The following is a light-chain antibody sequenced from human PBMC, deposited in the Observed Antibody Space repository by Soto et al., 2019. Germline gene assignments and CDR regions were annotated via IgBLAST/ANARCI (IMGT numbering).Light chain of an antibody. CDR3: QQRSNWPYT. J-gene: IGKJ2*01. CDR2: DAS. V-gene: IGKV3-11*01. CDR1: QSVSSY. Sequence: EIVLTQSPATLSLSPGERATLSCRASQSVSSYLAWYQQKPGQAPRLLIYDASNRATGIPARFSGSGSGTDFPLTIISLEPEDFAVYYCQQRSNWPYTFGQGTKLEIK.